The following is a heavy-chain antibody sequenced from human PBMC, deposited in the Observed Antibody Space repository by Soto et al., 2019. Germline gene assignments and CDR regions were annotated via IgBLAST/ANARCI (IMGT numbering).Heavy chain of an antibody. J-gene: IGHJ6*03. D-gene: IGHD6-19*01. CDR3: ARELQWLVPYYYYYYMDV. V-gene: IGHV4-39*02. CDR1: GGSISTNRYF. Sequence: SEDLCHSCTVSGGSISTNRYFVGWIRQHPGKGLEWIGSIYYSGSTYYNPSLKSRVTISVDTSKNQFSLKLSSVTAADTAVYYCARELQWLVPYYYYYYMDVWGKGTTVT. CDR2: IYYSGST.